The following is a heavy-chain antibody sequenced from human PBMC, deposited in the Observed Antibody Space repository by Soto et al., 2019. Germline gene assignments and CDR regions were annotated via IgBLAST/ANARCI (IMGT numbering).Heavy chain of an antibody. CDR3: ARDNGLVIAHCDY. CDR1: GFTFSSYA. J-gene: IGHJ4*02. V-gene: IGHV3-30-3*01. Sequence: GGSLRLSCAASGFTFSSYAMHWVRHAPGKGLEWVAVISYDGSNKYYADSVKGRFTISRDNSKNTLYLQMNSLRAEDTAVYYCARDNGLVIAHCDYGGQGTTGTVSS. D-gene: IGHD3-9*01. CDR2: ISYDGSNK.